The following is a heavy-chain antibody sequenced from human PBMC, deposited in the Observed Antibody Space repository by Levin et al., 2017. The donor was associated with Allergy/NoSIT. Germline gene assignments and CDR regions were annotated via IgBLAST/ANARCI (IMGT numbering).Heavy chain of an antibody. Sequence: ASVKVSCKASGGTFSSYAISWVRQAPGQGLEWMGGIIPIFGTANYAQKFQGRVTITADESTSTAYMELSSLRSEDTAVYYCASTLMIPQGRYFDYWGQGTLVTVSS. J-gene: IGHJ4*02. CDR3: ASTLMIPQGRYFDY. D-gene: IGHD2-8*01. V-gene: IGHV1-69*13. CDR2: IIPIFGTA. CDR1: GGTFSSYA.